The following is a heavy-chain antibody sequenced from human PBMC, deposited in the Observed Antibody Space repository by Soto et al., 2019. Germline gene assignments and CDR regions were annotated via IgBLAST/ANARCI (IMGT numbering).Heavy chain of an antibody. CDR3: ARGRYCSSTSCYGYYYYYMDV. D-gene: IGHD2-2*01. CDR1: GGSFSGYY. Sequence: PSETLSLTCAVAGGSFSGYYWSWIRKTPGKGLEWIGDINHSGSTNYNPSLKSRVTIPVDTSKNQFFLRLSCVTAADTAVYYCARGRYCSSTSCYGYYYYYMDVWGKGTTVTVSS. J-gene: IGHJ6*03. CDR2: INHSGST. V-gene: IGHV4-34*01.